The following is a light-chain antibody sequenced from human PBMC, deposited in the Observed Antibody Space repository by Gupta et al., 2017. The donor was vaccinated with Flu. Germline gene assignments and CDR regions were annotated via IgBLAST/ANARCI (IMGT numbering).Light chain of an antibody. J-gene: IGLJ3*02. CDR1: NIATRS. Sequence: SYVLTQSPSVSVAPGPTAKITCGGDNIATRSVHCYQQKSGQAPVLVLYDNSDRPSGIPERVSGSTSGNTATLTISRVEAGDEADDHCQVWHNSSDYWRVFGGGTKLTVL. V-gene: IGLV3-21*02. CDR2: DNS. CDR3: QVWHNSSDYWRV.